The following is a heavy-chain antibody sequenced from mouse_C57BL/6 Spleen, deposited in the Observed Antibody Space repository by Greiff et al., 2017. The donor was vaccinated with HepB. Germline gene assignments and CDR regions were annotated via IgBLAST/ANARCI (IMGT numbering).Heavy chain of an antibody. CDR1: GFTFSDYY. Sequence: EVQGVESGGGLVQPGGSLKLSCAASGFTFSDYYMYWVRQTPEKRLEWVAYISNGGGSTYYPDTVKGRFTISRDNAKNTLYLQMSRLKSEDTAMYYCARQGDYHYGSSPYFDYWGQGTTLTVSS. CDR2: ISNGGGST. D-gene: IGHD1-1*01. J-gene: IGHJ2*01. V-gene: IGHV5-12*01. CDR3: ARQGDYHYGSSPYFDY.